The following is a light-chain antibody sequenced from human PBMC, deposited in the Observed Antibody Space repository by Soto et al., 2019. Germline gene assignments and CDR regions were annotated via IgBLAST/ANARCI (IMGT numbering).Light chain of an antibody. CDR3: QQYINWPVYT. V-gene: IGKV3D-15*01. J-gene: IGKJ2*01. CDR1: QSVGSS. Sequence: EVVMTQSPATLSVSPGEGATLSCRTSQSVGSSLAWYQQEPGQAPRLLIYGAFTRVTGVPARFSGSGSGTEFTLTISSLQSEDFAVYYCQQYINWPVYTFGQGTKLEIK. CDR2: GAF.